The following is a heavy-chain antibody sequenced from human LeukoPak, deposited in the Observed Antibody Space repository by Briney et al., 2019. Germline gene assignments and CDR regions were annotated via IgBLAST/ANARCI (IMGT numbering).Heavy chain of an antibody. CDR3: AKDKTYYDSSGYFDY. J-gene: IGHJ4*02. D-gene: IGHD3-22*01. V-gene: IGHV3-9*01. CDR1: GFTFDDYA. CDR2: ISWNSGSI. Sequence: GGSLRLSCAASGFTFDDYAMHWVRQAPGKGLEWVSGISWNSGSIGYADSVKGRFTISRDNAKNSLYLQMNSLRAEDTALYYCAKDKTYYDSSGYFDYWGQGTLVTVSS.